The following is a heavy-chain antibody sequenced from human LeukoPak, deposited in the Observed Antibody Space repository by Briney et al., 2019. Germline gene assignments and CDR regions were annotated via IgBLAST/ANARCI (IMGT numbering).Heavy chain of an antibody. Sequence: GGSLRPSCAASGFTFSSYAMSWVRQAPGKGLEWVSVISGSGGSTYYADSVKGRFTISRDNSKNTLYLQMNSLRAEDTAVYYCAKGAVAGYYYYGMDVWGQGTTVTVSS. D-gene: IGHD6-19*01. J-gene: IGHJ6*02. V-gene: IGHV3-23*01. CDR3: AKGAVAGYYYYGMDV. CDR1: GFTFSSYA. CDR2: ISGSGGST.